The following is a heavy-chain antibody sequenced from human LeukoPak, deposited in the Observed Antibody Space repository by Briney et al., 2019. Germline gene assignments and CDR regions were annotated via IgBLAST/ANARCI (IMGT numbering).Heavy chain of an antibody. V-gene: IGHV4-61*02. J-gene: IGHJ4*02. CDR2: IYTSGST. D-gene: IGHD6-13*01. CDR1: GGSISSSSYY. Sequence: PSETLSLTCTVSGGSISSSSYYWSWIRQPAGKGLEWIARIYTSGSTNYNPSLKSRVTISVDTSKNQFSLKLSSVTAADTAVYYCARGPNSSSWYFDYWGQGTLVTVSS. CDR3: ARGPNSSSWYFDY.